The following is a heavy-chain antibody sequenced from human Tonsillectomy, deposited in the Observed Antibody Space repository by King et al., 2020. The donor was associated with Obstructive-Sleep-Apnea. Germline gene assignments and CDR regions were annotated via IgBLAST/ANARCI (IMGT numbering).Heavy chain of an antibody. CDR1: GFTVSSNY. J-gene: IGHJ4*02. CDR2: IYSGGGT. CDR3: ARGGYYCSTTSCYDS. V-gene: IGHV3-66*01. Sequence: VQLVESGGGLVQPGGSLRLSCAASGFTVSSNYMSWVRQAPGKGLEWASVIYSGGGTYYADSVKGRFTISRDNSKNTLYLQMNSLRVEDTAVYYCARGGYYCSTTSCYDSWGQGTLVTVSS. D-gene: IGHD2-2*01.